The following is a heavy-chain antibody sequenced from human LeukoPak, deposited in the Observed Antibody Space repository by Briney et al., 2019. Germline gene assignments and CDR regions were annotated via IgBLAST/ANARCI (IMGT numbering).Heavy chain of an antibody. CDR3: AKGPRYYYDSSGYYAGDAFDI. Sequence: GGSLRLSCAASGFTFSSYAVSWVRQAPGKGLEWVSAISGSGGSTYYADSVKGRFTISRDNSKNTLYLQMNSLRAEDTAVYYCAKGPRYYYDSSGYYAGDAFDIWGQGTMVTVSS. CDR2: ISGSGGST. D-gene: IGHD3-22*01. V-gene: IGHV3-23*01. J-gene: IGHJ3*02. CDR1: GFTFSSYA.